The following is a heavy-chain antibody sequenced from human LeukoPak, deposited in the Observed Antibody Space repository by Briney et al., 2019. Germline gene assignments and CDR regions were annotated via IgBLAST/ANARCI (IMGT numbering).Heavy chain of an antibody. CDR3: ASLHGYYDSSGYSDY. V-gene: IGHV4-4*02. D-gene: IGHD3-22*01. J-gene: IGHJ4*02. CDR1: GGSISSSNW. CDR2: IYHSGST. Sequence: PSETLSLTCAVSGGSISSSNWWSWVRQPPGKGLEWIGEIYHSGSTNYNPSLKSRVTISVDKSKNQFSLKLSSVTAADTAVYYCASLHGYYDSSGYSDYWGQGTLVTASS.